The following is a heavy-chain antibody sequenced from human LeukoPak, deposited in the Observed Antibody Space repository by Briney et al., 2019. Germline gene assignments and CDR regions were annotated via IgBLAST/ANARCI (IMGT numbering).Heavy chain of an antibody. D-gene: IGHD3-10*01. Sequence: GGSLRLSCAASGFTFSDAWMSWVRQAPGKRLEWVGRIKSAINGGTIDYVPPVQGRFTMSRDDSKNTLYLQMNSLKTEDTAVYYCTTDLWFGATGGQGTLVTVSS. CDR1: GFTFSDAW. J-gene: IGHJ4*02. CDR3: TTDLWFGAT. CDR2: IKSAINGGTI. V-gene: IGHV3-15*01.